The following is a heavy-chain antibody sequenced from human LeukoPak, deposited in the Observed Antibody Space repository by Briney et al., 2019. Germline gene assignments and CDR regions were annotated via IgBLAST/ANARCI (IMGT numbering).Heavy chain of an antibody. CDR1: GFTFSDHY. CDR2: IKSKTDGGTT. J-gene: IGHJ3*02. CDR3: AREISRTGAFDI. Sequence: PGGSLRLSCAASGFTFSDHYMDWVRQAPGKGLEWVGRIKSKTDGGTTDYAAPVKGRFTISRDDSKNTLYLQMNSLRAEDTAVYYCAREISRTGAFDIWGQGTMVTVSS. V-gene: IGHV3-15*01. D-gene: IGHD3-3*02.